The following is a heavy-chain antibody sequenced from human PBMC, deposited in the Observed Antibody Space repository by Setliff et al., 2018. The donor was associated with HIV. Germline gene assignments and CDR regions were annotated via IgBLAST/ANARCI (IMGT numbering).Heavy chain of an antibody. CDR1: GGSFSGYY. V-gene: IGHV4-34*01. J-gene: IGHJ5*02. CDR2: INHRGDT. D-gene: IGHD4-17*01. CDR3: AKDRDYGDNLLLLNWFDP. Sequence: SETLSLTCAVYGGSFSGYYWTWIRQPPGKGLEWIGDINHRGDTKYNPSLRSRVIISVDKSKNQFSLKLISLTAADTAVYHCAKDRDYGDNLLLLNWFDPWGQGTLVTVSS.